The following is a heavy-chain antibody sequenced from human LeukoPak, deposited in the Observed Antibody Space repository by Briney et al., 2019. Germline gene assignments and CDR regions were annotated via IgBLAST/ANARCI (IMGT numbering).Heavy chain of an antibody. V-gene: IGHV3-7*01. CDR1: GFIFSSYW. CDR2: IKQDGSEK. CDR3: ARGLISGGYLQEHFDY. Sequence: PGGSLRLSCAASGFIFSSYWMSWVRQAPGKGLEWVANIKQDGSEKYYVDSVKGRFTLSRDNAKNSLYLQLNSLRAEDTAMYYCARGLISGGYLQEHFDYWGQGTLVTVSS. J-gene: IGHJ4*02. D-gene: IGHD2-15*01.